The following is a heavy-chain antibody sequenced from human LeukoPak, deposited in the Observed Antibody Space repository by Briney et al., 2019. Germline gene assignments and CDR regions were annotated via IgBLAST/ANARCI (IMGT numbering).Heavy chain of an antibody. V-gene: IGHV3-23*01. D-gene: IGHD3-16*01. CDR1: GFTLSSYA. J-gene: IGHJ4*02. Sequence: AGGSLRLSCAASGFTLSSYAMSWVRQAPGKGLEWVSAISGSGGSTYYADSVKGRFIISRDNSKDTLYLQMNSLRAEDTAVYYCAKVQDYDYVWGSFFFDYWGQGTLVTVSS. CDR3: AKVQDYDYVWGSFFFDY. CDR2: ISGSGGST.